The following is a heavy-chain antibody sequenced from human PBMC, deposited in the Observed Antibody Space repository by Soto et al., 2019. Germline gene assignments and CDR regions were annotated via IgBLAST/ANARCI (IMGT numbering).Heavy chain of an antibody. CDR1: GGSFSGYY. Sequence: SETLSLTCAVYGGSFSGYYWSWIRQPPGKGLEWIGEINHSGSTNYNPSLKSRVTISVDTSKNQFSLKLSSVTAADTAVYYCARAPHRVAGTFSTPRATNWFDPWGQGTLVTVSS. D-gene: IGHD6-19*01. J-gene: IGHJ5*02. CDR3: ARAPHRVAGTFSTPRATNWFDP. CDR2: INHSGST. V-gene: IGHV4-34*01.